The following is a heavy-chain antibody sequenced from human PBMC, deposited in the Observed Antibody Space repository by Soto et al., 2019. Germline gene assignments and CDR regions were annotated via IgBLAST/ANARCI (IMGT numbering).Heavy chain of an antibody. CDR1: GFTFSSYA. D-gene: IGHD2-2*01. CDR2: ISYDGSNK. J-gene: IGHJ5*02. CDR3: ARDLGSTSP. Sequence: GGSLRLSCAASGFTFSSYAMHWVRQAPGKGLEWVAVISYDGSNKYYADSVKGRFTISRDNSKNTLYLQMNSLRAEDTAVYYCARDLGSTSPWGHGTLVTVSS. V-gene: IGHV3-30-3*01.